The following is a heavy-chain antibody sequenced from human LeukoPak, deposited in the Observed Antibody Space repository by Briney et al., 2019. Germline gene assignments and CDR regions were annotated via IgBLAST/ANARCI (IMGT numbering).Heavy chain of an antibody. D-gene: IGHD3-22*01. CDR2: ISGYNGNT. CDR1: GYIFSTYG. J-gene: IGHJ4*02. Sequence: ASVKVSCKASGYIFSTYGISWVRQAPGQGLEWMGWISGYNGNTNYAQKLQGRVTMTTDTSTSTAYMELRSLTSDDTAVYYCARDASQNYYDSSGYYFYWGQGTLVTVSS. CDR3: ARDASQNYYDSSGYYFY. V-gene: IGHV1-18*01.